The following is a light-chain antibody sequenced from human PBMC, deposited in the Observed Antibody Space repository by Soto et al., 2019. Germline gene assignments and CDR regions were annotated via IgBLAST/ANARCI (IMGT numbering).Light chain of an antibody. CDR3: QHYNNRPPMA. CDR2: GAS. Sequence: EIVMTQSPATLSVSPGERATLSCRASQSVSSHLAWYQQKPGQAPRLLIYGASTRATRIPARFSGSGSGAEFILTISSLQSEDVSVYYCQHYNNRPPMAFGQGTKVEIK. CDR1: QSVSSH. J-gene: IGKJ1*01. V-gene: IGKV3-15*01.